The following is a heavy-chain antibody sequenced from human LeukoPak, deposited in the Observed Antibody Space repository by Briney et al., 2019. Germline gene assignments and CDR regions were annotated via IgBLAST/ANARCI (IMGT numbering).Heavy chain of an antibody. J-gene: IGHJ6*03. D-gene: IGHD3-3*01. Sequence: SETLSLTCTVSGGSISSYYWSWIRQPPGKGLEWIGYIYYSGSTNYNPSLKSRVTISVDTSKNQFSLKLSSVTAADTAVYYCARRQTPREYDFWSGYPYQNYYYYMDVWGKGTTVTVSS. CDR2: IYYSGST. CDR3: ARRQTPREYDFWSGYPYQNYYYYMDV. CDR1: GGSISSYY. V-gene: IGHV4-59*01.